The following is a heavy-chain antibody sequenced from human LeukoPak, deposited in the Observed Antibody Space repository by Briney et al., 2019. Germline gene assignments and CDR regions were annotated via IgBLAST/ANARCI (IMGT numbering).Heavy chain of an antibody. J-gene: IGHJ4*02. Sequence: GGSLRLSCTASGFTFNDYWMTWVRQAPGKGPEWVANIKQDGSQRYYVDSVRGRFTISRDNAKNSLFLQMNGLRAEDTAVYYCARRGGSSSRRSPIDYWGQGTLVTVSS. CDR2: IKQDGSQR. V-gene: IGHV3-7*01. D-gene: IGHD6-6*01. CDR3: ARRGGSSSRRSPIDY. CDR1: GFTFNDYW.